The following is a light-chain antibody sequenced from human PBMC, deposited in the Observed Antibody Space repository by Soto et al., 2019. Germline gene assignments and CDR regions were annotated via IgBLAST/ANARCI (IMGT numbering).Light chain of an antibody. V-gene: IGLV1-51*01. J-gene: IGLJ1*01. Sequence: QSVLTQPPSVSAAPGQRVTISCSGSASNIGNNSVSWYQQLPGAAPKLLIYDDNNRPSGIPDRFSGSKSGNTASLTISGLQAEDGADYFCCSYSGKNFPFYVFGTGTKVTVL. CDR1: ASNIGNNS. CDR3: CSYSGKNFPFYV. CDR2: DDN.